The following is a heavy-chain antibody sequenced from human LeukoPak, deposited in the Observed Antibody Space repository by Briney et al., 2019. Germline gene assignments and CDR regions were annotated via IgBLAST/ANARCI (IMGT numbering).Heavy chain of an antibody. D-gene: IGHD3-22*01. J-gene: IGHJ4*02. Sequence: PGRSLRLSCAASGFTFSSYAMHWVHQAPGKGLEWVAVISYDGSNKYYADSVKGRFTISRDNSKNTLYLQMNSLRAEDTAVYYCARSEAYYYDSSGSSYWGQGTLVTVSS. CDR2: ISYDGSNK. V-gene: IGHV3-30-3*01. CDR1: GFTFSSYA. CDR3: ARSEAYYYDSSGSSY.